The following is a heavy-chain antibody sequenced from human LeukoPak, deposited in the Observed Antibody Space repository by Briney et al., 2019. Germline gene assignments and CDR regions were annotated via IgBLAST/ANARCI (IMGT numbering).Heavy chain of an antibody. Sequence: GASVKVSCKASGYTFTSYYMHWVRQAPGQGLEWMGIINPSGGSTSYAQKFQGRVTMTRDMSTSTVYMELSSLRSEDTAVYYCARELPPPFIVVVTAIPAENAFDIWGQGTMVTVSS. CDR1: GYTFTSYY. D-gene: IGHD2-21*02. CDR3: ARELPPPFIVVVTAIPAENAFDI. CDR2: INPSGGST. V-gene: IGHV1-46*01. J-gene: IGHJ3*02.